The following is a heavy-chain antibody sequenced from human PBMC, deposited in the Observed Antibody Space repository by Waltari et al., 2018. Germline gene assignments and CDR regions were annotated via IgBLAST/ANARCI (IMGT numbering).Heavy chain of an antibody. J-gene: IGHJ6*02. CDR2: IMSSSSYI. CDR3: ARDSYGWQQLVPYYYYYGMDV. D-gene: IGHD6-13*01. Sequence: EVQLVESGGGLVKPGGSLRLSCAASGFTFSSYSMNWVRQAPGKGLEWVSSIMSSSSYIYYADSVKGRFTISRDNAKNSLYLQMNSLRAEDTAVYYCARDSYGWQQLVPYYYYYGMDVWGQGTTVTVSS. CDR1: GFTFSSYS. V-gene: IGHV3-21*01.